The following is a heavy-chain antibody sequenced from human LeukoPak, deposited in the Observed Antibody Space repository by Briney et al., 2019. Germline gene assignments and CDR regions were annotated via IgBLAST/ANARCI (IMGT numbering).Heavy chain of an antibody. D-gene: IGHD3-3*01. Sequence: KPGGSLRLSCAASGFTFNDYTMTWVRQAPGKGLEWVSSITGDCNYIFYADSVKGRFTITRDNAQNSLFLELNSLRGEDTAVYYCARERNFYYFDYWGQGGLASVSS. J-gene: IGHJ4*01. CDR2: ITGDCNYI. CDR3: ARERNFYYFDY. CDR1: GFTFNDYT. V-gene: IGHV3-21*01.